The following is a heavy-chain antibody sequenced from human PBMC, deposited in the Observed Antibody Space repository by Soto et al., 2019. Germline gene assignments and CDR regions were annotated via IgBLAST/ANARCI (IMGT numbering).Heavy chain of an antibody. CDR2: IYYSGST. D-gene: IGHD4-17*01. CDR1: GGSISSGGYY. CDR3: ARARTGRGCDYGDCPLWFDFDY. Sequence: SETLSLTCTVSGGSISSGGYYWSWIRQHPGKGLEWIGYIYYSGSTYYNPSLKSRVTISVDTSKNQFSLKLSSVTAADTAVYYCARARTGRGCDYGDCPLWFDFDYWGQGTLVTVSS. J-gene: IGHJ4*02. V-gene: IGHV4-31*03.